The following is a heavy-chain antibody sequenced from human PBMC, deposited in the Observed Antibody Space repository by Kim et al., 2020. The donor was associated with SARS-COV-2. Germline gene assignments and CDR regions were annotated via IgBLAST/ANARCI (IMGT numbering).Heavy chain of an antibody. V-gene: IGHV4-59*13. CDR2: IYYSGST. CDR1: GGSISSYY. Sequence: SETLSLTCTVSGGSISSYYWSWIRQPPGKGLEWIGYIYYSGSTNYNPSLKSRVTISVDTSKNQFSLKLSSVTAADTAVYYCARDGLSREWLVREGSYWYFDLWGRGTLVTVSS. J-gene: IGHJ2*01. CDR3: ARDGLSREWLVREGSYWYFDL. D-gene: IGHD6-19*01.